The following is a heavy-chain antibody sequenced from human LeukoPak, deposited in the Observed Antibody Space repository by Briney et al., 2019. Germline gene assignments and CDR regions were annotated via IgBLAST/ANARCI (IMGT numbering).Heavy chain of an antibody. Sequence: SETLSLTCAAYSGSFSDYYWTWIRQSPGKGLECIGEINHSGSSKYNPSLKSRVTISVDTSKNQCSLKLISVTAADTAVYYCARGRPYCSGGSCYPYYFDYWGQGTLVTVSS. CDR2: INHSGSS. V-gene: IGHV4-34*01. J-gene: IGHJ4*02. CDR1: SGSFSDYY. CDR3: ARGRPYCSGGSCYPYYFDY. D-gene: IGHD2-15*01.